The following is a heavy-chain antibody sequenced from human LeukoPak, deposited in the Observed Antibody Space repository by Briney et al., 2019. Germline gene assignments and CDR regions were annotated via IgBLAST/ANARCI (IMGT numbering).Heavy chain of an antibody. CDR1: GFTFSSYA. CDR2: ISGSSGST. D-gene: IGHD6-19*01. J-gene: IGHJ4*02. V-gene: IGHV3-23*01. Sequence: GGSLRLSXAASGFTFSSYAMSWVRQAPGKGLEWVSAISGSSGSTYYADSVKGRFTISRDNSKNTLYLQMNSLRAEDTAVYYCAKGTIGSSGWYYFDYWGQGTLVTVSS. CDR3: AKGTIGSSGWYYFDY.